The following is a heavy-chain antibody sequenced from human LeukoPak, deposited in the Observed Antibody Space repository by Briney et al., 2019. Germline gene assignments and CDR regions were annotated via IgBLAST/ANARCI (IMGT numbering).Heavy chain of an antibody. CDR1: GGTFSSYA. J-gene: IGHJ4*02. CDR2: IIPIFGTA. V-gene: IGHV1-69*05. D-gene: IGHD1-26*01. CDR3: ARVPDGIVGAPV. Sequence: EASVKVSCKASGGTFSSYAISWVRQAPGQGLEWMGGIIPIFGTANYAQKFQGRVTITTDESTSTAYMELSSLRSEDTAVYYCARVPDGIVGAPVWGQGTLVTVSS.